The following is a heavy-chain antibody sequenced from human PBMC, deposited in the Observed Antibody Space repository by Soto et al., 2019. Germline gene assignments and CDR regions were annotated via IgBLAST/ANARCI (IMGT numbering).Heavy chain of an antibody. V-gene: IGHV3-48*01. CDR3: ARELPWQQLVRGYYYYGMDV. Sequence: GGSLRLSCAASGFTFSSYSMNWVRQAPGKGLEWVSYISSSSSTIYYADSVKGRFTISRDDAKNSLYLQMNSLRAEDTAVYYCARELPWQQLVRGYYYYGMDVWGQGTTVTV. CDR1: GFTFSSYS. CDR2: ISSSSSTI. D-gene: IGHD6-13*01. J-gene: IGHJ6*02.